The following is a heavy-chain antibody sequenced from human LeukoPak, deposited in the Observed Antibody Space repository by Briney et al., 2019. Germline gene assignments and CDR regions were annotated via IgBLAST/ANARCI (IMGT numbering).Heavy chain of an antibody. CDR3: ARGQEQFSSPWQWGPRRKNFYYYGMDV. Sequence: QAGGSLRLSCAASGFTVSSSSMNWVRLGPGKGLEWVSVISSDGNTYYADSVKGRFTISRDNSRNTLSLQMHGLRADDTAVYYCARGQEQFSSPWQWGPRRKNFYYYGMDVWGQGTTVTVSS. CDR1: GFTVSSSS. J-gene: IGHJ6*02. D-gene: IGHD6-19*01. V-gene: IGHV3-66*01. CDR2: ISSDGNT.